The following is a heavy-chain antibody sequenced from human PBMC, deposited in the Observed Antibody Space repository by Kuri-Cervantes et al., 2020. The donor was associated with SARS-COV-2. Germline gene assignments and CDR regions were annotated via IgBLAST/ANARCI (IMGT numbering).Heavy chain of an antibody. J-gene: IGHJ4*02. Sequence: GESLKISCAASGFTFSSYSMNWVRQAPGKGLEWVSYISSSSSTIYYADSVRGRFTISRDNAKNSLYLQMNSLRDEDTAVYYCTTVVPAAGWGQGTLVTVSS. CDR1: GFTFSSYS. CDR2: ISSSSSTI. CDR3: TTVVPAAG. V-gene: IGHV3-48*02. D-gene: IGHD2-2*01.